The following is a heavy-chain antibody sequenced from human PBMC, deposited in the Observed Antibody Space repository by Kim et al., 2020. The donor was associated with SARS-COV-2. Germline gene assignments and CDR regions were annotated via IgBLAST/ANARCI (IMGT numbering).Heavy chain of an antibody. D-gene: IGHD1-26*01. Sequence: SVKVSCKASGFTFTSSAMQWVRQARGQRLGWIGWIVVGSGNTNYAQKFQERVTITRDMSTSTAYMELSSLRSEDTAVYYCAAGSGSAGAFDIWGQGTMVTVSS. J-gene: IGHJ3*02. V-gene: IGHV1-58*02. CDR2: IVVGSGNT. CDR1: GFTFTSSA. CDR3: AAGSGSAGAFDI.